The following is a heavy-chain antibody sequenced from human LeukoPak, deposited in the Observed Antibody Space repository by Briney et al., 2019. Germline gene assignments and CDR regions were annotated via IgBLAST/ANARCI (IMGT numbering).Heavy chain of an antibody. CDR3: AKQVGLGPNFDY. CDR1: GFTFSSHA. V-gene: IGHV3-23*01. Sequence: GGSLRLSCAASGFTFSSHAMSWVRQALGKGLEWVSSISGSGGATYYADSVKGRFTISRDKSKNTQHLQMNSLRAEDTAVYYCAKQVGLGPNFDYWGQGTLVTVSS. D-gene: IGHD3-16*01. J-gene: IGHJ4*02. CDR2: ISGSGGAT.